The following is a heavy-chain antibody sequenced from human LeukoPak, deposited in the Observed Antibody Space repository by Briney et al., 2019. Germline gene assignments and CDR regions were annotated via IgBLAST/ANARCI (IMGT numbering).Heavy chain of an antibody. CDR2: ISGSGAST. D-gene: IGHD3-10*01. CDR3: AKDISSYRVFDY. Sequence: GGSLRLSCAASGFTFSRYAMSWVRQAPGKGLEWVSTISGSGASTYYADSVKGRFTISRDNSKNTLYLQINSLRAEDTAVYYCAKDISSYRVFDYWGQGTLVTVSS. V-gene: IGHV3-23*01. CDR1: GFTFSRYA. J-gene: IGHJ4*02.